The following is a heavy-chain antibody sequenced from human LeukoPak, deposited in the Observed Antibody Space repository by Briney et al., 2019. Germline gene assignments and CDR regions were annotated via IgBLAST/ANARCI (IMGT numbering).Heavy chain of an antibody. CDR2: IIPIFGTA. D-gene: IGHD3-9*01. CDR3: ARGPPHYYDILTGYYKVGYFDY. J-gene: IGHJ4*02. Sequence: SVKVSCKASGGTFSSYAISWVRQAPGQGLEWMGGIIPIFGTANYAQKFQGRVTITADESTSTAYMELSSLRSEDTAVYYCARGPPHYYDILTGYYKVGYFDYWGQGTLVTVSS. CDR1: GGTFSSYA. V-gene: IGHV1-69*13.